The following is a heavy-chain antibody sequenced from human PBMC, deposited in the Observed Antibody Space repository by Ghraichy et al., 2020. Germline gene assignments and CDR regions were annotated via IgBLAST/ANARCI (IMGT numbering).Heavy chain of an antibody. Sequence: ASVKVSCKASGYTFTSYYMHWVRQAPGQGLEWMGIINPSGGSTSYAQKFQGRVTMTRDTSTSTVYMELSSLRSEDTAVYYCARDRVGVLRFLEGFYGMDVWGQGTTVTVSS. D-gene: IGHD3-3*01. CDR3: ARDRVGVLRFLEGFYGMDV. J-gene: IGHJ6*02. CDR2: INPSGGST. V-gene: IGHV1-46*01. CDR1: GYTFTSYY.